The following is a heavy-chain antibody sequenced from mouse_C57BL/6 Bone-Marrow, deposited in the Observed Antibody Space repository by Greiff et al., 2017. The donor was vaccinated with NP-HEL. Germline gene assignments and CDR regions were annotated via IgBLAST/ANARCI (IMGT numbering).Heavy chain of an antibody. CDR2: INYDGSST. Sequence: EVKLMESEGGLVQPGSSMKLSCTASGFTFSDYYMAWVRQVPEKGLEWVANINYDGSSTYYLDSLKSRFIISRDNAKNILYLQMSSLKSEDTATYYCARTFITTVVGAMDYWGQGTSVTVSS. D-gene: IGHD1-1*01. J-gene: IGHJ4*01. CDR1: GFTFSDYY. V-gene: IGHV5-16*01. CDR3: ARTFITTVVGAMDY.